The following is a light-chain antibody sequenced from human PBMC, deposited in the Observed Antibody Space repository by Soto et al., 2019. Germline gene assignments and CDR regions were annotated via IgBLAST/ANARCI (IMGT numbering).Light chain of an antibody. Sequence: EIVLTQSPGTLSLSPGERATLSCRASQSLTSSYLAWYQQKPGQAPRLLIYDASSRATGIPDRFSGSGSGTDFTLTISSLEPEDFAVYYCQQYGSSPPHTFGQGTKVEIK. CDR2: DAS. CDR1: QSLTSSY. CDR3: QQYGSSPPHT. J-gene: IGKJ2*01. V-gene: IGKV3-20*01.